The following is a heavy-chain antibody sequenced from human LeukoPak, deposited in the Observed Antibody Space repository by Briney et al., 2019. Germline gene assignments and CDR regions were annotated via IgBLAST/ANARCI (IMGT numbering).Heavy chain of an antibody. Sequence: GRSLRLSCAASGFTFSSFAMHWVRQAPGKGLEWVAVISYDGSNKYYADSVKGRFTISRDNAKNSLYLQMNSLRAEDTAVYYCARNPRGTSPPDYFDYWGQGTLVTVSS. D-gene: IGHD3-16*01. CDR3: ARNPRGTSPPDYFDY. CDR1: GFTFSSFA. V-gene: IGHV3-30-3*01. J-gene: IGHJ4*02. CDR2: ISYDGSNK.